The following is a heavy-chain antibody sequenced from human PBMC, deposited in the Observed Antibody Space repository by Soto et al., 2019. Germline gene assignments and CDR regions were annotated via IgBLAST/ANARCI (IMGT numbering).Heavy chain of an antibody. D-gene: IGHD3-10*01. J-gene: IGHJ4*02. CDR3: ATSYGSGYRAFDY. CDR2: GNPILSMS. CDR1: GDTFSFYS. V-gene: IGHV1-69*04. Sequence: QVQLVQSGAEVKRPGSSVKVSCKASGDTFSFYSINWVRQAPGLGLEWMGRGNPILSMSNYAQRFQGRVTITANKSTSTAYMELSGLRSEDTAMYYCATSYGSGYRAFDYWGQGALVTVSS.